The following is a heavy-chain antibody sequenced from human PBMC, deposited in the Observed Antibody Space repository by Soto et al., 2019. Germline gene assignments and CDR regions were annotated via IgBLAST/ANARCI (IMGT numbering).Heavy chain of an antibody. Sequence: ASVKVSCKASGYTFTSYGISWVRQAPGQGLEWMGWISAYNGNTNYAQKLQGRVTMTTDTSTSTAYMELRSLRSDDTAVYYCARAPPYDTVTSYDHFDYWGQGTLVTVSS. D-gene: IGHD3-9*01. CDR2: ISAYNGNT. V-gene: IGHV1-18*01. CDR3: ARAPPYDTVTSYDHFDY. J-gene: IGHJ4*02. CDR1: GYTFTSYG.